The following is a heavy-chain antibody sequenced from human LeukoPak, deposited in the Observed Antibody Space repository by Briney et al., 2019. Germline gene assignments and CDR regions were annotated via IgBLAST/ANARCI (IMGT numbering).Heavy chain of an antibody. CDR2: ISSSSSYI. J-gene: IGHJ6*03. CDR3: ARDAELKGYCSGGSCYSYYYYYMDV. D-gene: IGHD2-15*01. CDR1: GFTFSSYS. Sequence: GGSLRLSCAASGFTFSSYSMNWVRQAPGKGREWVSSISSSSSYIYYADSVKGRFTIARDNAKNSLYLQMNSLRAEDTAVYYCARDAELKGYCSGGSCYSYYYYYMDVWGKGTTVTVSS. V-gene: IGHV3-21*01.